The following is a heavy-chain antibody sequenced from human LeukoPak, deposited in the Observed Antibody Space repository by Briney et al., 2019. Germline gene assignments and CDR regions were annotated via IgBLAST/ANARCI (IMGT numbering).Heavy chain of an antibody. CDR1: GGSISGHY. CDR3: ARDRYCGGDCYSRWDAFDI. V-gene: IGHV4-59*11. J-gene: IGHJ3*02. Sequence: SETLSLTCTVSGGSISGHYWSWIRQPPAKGLEWVGYVYYSGETNYNPSLKSRVTISVDTSKNQFSLKLSSVTAADTAVYYCARDRYCGGDCYSRWDAFDIWGQGTMVTVSS. CDR2: VYYSGET. D-gene: IGHD2-21*02.